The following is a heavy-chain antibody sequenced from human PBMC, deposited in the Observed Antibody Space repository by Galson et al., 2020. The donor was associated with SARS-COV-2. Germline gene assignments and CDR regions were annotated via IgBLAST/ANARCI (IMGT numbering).Heavy chain of an antibody. CDR1: GFTFTSSA. Sequence: SVKVSCKASGFTFTSSAVQWVRQARGQCLEWIGWIVVGSGNTNYAQKFQERVTITRDMSTSTAYMELSSLRSEDTAVYYCAAPYCSGGSCYDAFDIWGQGTMVTVSS. J-gene: IGHJ3*02. D-gene: IGHD2-15*01. CDR2: IVVGSGNT. CDR3: AAPYCSGGSCYDAFDI. V-gene: IGHV1-58*01.